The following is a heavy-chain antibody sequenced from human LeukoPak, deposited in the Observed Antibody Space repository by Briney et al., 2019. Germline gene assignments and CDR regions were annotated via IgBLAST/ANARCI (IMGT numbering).Heavy chain of an antibody. CDR3: ARGGRISGAFDI. CDR2: MNPNSGNT. CDR1: GYTFTSYD. Sequence: ASVKVSCKASGYTFTSYDINWVRQATGQGLEWMGWMNPNSGNTGYAQKFQGRVTITADESTSTAYMELSSLRSEDTAVYYCARGGRISGAFDIWGQGTMVTVS. J-gene: IGHJ3*02. V-gene: IGHV1-8*01. D-gene: IGHD3-10*01.